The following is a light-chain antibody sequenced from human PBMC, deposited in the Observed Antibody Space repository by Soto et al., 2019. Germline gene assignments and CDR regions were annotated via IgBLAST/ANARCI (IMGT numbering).Light chain of an antibody. J-gene: IGKJ2*01. CDR3: LQDYSSLYP. CDR2: AAS. V-gene: IGKV1-8*01. Sequence: AIRTTQSPYSFSASTGDRVTSSCRASQGISSYLAWYQQKQVKAPKLLIYAASTLQSGVPSRFSDSGSGRVFILFMSYLQIKDFATYYVLQDYSSLYPFGQGAKLEIK. CDR1: QGISSY.